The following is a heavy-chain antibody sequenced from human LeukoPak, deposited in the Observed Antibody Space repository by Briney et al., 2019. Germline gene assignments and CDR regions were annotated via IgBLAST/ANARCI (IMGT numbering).Heavy chain of an antibody. CDR3: AKEPRGYSYSHWFDP. J-gene: IGHJ5*02. CDR1: GFTFSSYA. CDR2: ISGSGGST. V-gene: IGHV3-23*01. Sequence: PGGSLRLSCAASGFTFSSYAMSWVRQAPGKGLEWVSAISGSGGSTYYADSVKGRFTIPRDNSKNTLYLQMNSLRAEDTAVYYCAKEPRGYSYSHWFDPWGQGTLVTVSS. D-gene: IGHD5-18*01.